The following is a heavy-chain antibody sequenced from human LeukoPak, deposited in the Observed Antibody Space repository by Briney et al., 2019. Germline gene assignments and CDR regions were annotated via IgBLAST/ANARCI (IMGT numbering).Heavy chain of an antibody. D-gene: IGHD3-22*01. J-gene: IGHJ3*02. Sequence: GGSLRLSCAASGFTVSSNYMSWVRQAPGKGREWVSVIYSGGSTYYADSVKGRFTISRDNSKNTLYIQMNGLRAEDAAVYYCARADSSGYYLNSDDFDIWGQGTMVIVSS. CDR3: ARADSSGYYLNSDDFDI. V-gene: IGHV3-53*01. CDR2: IYSGGST. CDR1: GFTVSSNY.